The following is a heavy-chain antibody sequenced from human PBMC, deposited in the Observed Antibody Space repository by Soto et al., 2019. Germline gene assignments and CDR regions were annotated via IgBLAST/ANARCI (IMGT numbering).Heavy chain of an antibody. CDR2: MYYNGNI. CDR1: GGSFSGYY. Sequence: PSETLSLTCAVYGGSFSGYYWSWIRQPPEKGLEWIGYMYYNGNINYNPSLKSRVTISIDTSKNQFSLTLKSVTAADTAVYYCASGGNWFDPWGQGVLVTVSS. D-gene: IGHD3-16*01. J-gene: IGHJ5*02. V-gene: IGHV4-34*11. CDR3: ASGGNWFDP.